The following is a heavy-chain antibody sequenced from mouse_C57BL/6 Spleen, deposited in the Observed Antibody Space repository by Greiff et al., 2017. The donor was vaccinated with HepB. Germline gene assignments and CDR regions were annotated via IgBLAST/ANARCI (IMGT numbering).Heavy chain of an antibody. V-gene: IGHV1-50*01. Sequence: QVQLQQPGAELVKPGASVKLSCKASGYTFTSYWMQWVKQRPGQGLEWIGEIDPSDSYTNYNQKFKGKATLTVDTSSSTASMQLSSLTSEDSAVYYCARWRYGSSYGYFDVWGTGTTVTVSS. CDR3: ARWRYGSSYGYFDV. CDR1: GYTFTSYW. D-gene: IGHD1-1*01. CDR2: IDPSDSYT. J-gene: IGHJ1*03.